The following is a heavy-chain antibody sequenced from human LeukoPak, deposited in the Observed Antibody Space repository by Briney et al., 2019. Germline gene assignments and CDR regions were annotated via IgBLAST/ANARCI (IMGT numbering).Heavy chain of an antibody. J-gene: IGHJ4*02. CDR1: GASIGSSNW. V-gene: IGHV4-4*02. D-gene: IGHD3-10*01. CDR3: ARGEQRGSGTVHFDF. CDR2: VYHSGDT. Sequence: SETLSLACAVSGASIGSSNWWSWVRQPPGKGLEWIGEVYHSGDTNYNPSLRSRVTISADRSNNQFSLRLNSVTAADTAVFYCARGEQRGSGTVHFDFWGQGILVTVSS.